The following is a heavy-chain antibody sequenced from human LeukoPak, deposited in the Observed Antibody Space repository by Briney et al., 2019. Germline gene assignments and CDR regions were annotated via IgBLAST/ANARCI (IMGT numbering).Heavy chain of an antibody. D-gene: IGHD3-9*01. J-gene: IGHJ3*02. CDR3: AKGRYFDWLLYAFDI. CDR2: ISWNSGSI. V-gene: IGHV3-9*01. Sequence: GGSLRLSCAASGFTFDDYAMHWVRQAPGKGLEWVSGISWNSGSIGYADSVKGRFTISRDNAKNSLYLQMNSLRAEDTALYYCAKGRYFDWLLYAFDIWGQGTMVTVSS. CDR1: GFTFDDYA.